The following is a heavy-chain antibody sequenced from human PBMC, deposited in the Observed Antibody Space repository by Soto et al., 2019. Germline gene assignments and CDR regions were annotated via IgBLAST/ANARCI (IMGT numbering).Heavy chain of an antibody. D-gene: IGHD6-13*01. V-gene: IGHV3-23*01. CDR2: ISGSGGST. Sequence: GGSLRLSCAASGFTFSSYAMSWVRQAPGKGLEWVSAISGSGGSTYYADSVKGRFTISRDNSKNTLYLQMNSLRAEDTAVYYCAKDLSPIAAAGTGWFDPWGQGTLVTVSS. J-gene: IGHJ5*02. CDR1: GFTFSSYA. CDR3: AKDLSPIAAAGTGWFDP.